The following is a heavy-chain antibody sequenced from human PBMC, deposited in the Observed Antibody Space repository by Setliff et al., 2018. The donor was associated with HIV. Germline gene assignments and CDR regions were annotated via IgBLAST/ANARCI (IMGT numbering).Heavy chain of an antibody. D-gene: IGHD3-9*01. CDR3: VRLFITDGITSSSFDL. CDR2: IYTSGST. V-gene: IGHV4-4*07. J-gene: IGHJ3*01. Sequence: SETLSLTCTVSGGSISSYYWSWIRQPAGKGLEWIGRIYTSGSTKYNPSLKSRVTMSLDTSKNQFSLKLRSVTAADTAVYYCVRLFITDGITSSSFDLWGQGTVVTVS. CDR1: GGSISSYY.